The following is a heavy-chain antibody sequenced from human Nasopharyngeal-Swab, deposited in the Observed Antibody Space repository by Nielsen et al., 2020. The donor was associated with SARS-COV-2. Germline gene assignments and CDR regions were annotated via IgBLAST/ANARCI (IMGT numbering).Heavy chain of an antibody. V-gene: IGHV3-30*04. CDR2: ISYDGSNK. D-gene: IGHD5-18*01. Sequence: GESLKISCAASGFTFSSYAMHWVRQAPGKGLEWVAVISYDGSNKYYADSVKGRFTISRDNSKNTLYLQMNSLRAEDTAVYYCARGSAMVTRFDYWGQGTLVTVSS. CDR1: GFTFSSYA. J-gene: IGHJ4*02. CDR3: ARGSAMVTRFDY.